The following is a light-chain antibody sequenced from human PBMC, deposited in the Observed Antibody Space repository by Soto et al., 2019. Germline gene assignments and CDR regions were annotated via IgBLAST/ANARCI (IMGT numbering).Light chain of an antibody. CDR2: LNRDGSH. CDR3: QTWDTVVV. J-gene: IGLJ2*01. Sequence: QSVLTQSPSAYASLEASVKLTCNLSSGHSDYGIAWHQQQPDKGPRYLMKLNRDGSHNKGDGIPDRFSGSSSGAERYLTISSLQSDDEADYYCQTWDTVVVFGGGTKLTVL. CDR1: SGHSDYG. V-gene: IGLV4-69*01.